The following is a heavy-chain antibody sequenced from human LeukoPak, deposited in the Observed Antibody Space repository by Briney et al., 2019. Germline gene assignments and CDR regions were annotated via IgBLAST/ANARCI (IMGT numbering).Heavy chain of an antibody. CDR3: ARRWRKSGLFDY. CDR2: IYTSGST. Sequence: SETLSLTCTVSGGSISSGSYYWSWIRQPAGKGLEWIWRIYTSGSTNYNPSLKSRVTISVDTSKNQFSLKLSSVTAADTAVYYCARRWRKSGLFDYWGQGTLVTVSS. V-gene: IGHV4-61*02. CDR1: GGSISSGSYY. J-gene: IGHJ4*02. D-gene: IGHD1-14*01.